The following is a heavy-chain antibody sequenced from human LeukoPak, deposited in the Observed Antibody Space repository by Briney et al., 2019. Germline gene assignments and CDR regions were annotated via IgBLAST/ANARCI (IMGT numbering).Heavy chain of an antibody. CDR2: ISDSGESP. CDR3: AKSDCSSASCYTIDY. Sequence: GGSLRLSCAASGFTFSSYAMSWVRQAPGKGLEWLSLISDSGESPSDADSGKGRFTISRDNSKSTVFLQMNSLRAEDTAVYYCAKSDCSSASCYTIDYWGQGTLVTVSS. V-gene: IGHV3-23*01. D-gene: IGHD2-2*02. CDR1: GFTFSSYA. J-gene: IGHJ4*02.